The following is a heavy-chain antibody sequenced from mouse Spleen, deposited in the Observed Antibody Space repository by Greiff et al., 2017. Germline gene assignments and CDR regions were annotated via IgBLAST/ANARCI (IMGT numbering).Heavy chain of an antibody. CDR2: ISSGGGST. D-gene: IGHD4-1*01. V-gene: IGHV5-9*04. Sequence: EVKLVESGGGLVKLGGSLKLSCAASGFTFSSYYMSWVRQTPEKRLEWVATISSGGGSTYYPDSVKGRFTISRDNAKNTLYLQMSSLNSEDTAVYYCARDGAGTRYFDYWGQGTTLTVSS. CDR3: ARDGAGTRYFDY. CDR1: GFTFSSYY. J-gene: IGHJ2*01.